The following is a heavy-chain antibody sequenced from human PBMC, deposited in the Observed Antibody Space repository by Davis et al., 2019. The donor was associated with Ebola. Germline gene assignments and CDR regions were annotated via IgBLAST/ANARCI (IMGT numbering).Heavy chain of an antibody. CDR2: INPNNGDT. V-gene: IGHV1-2*02. J-gene: IGHJ6*03. Sequence: ASVKVSCKASGCTFIGYFIHWVRQAPGQGLEWMGWINPNNGDTNYPQKFQDRVTMTRDTSVSIAYLELRSLRSDDTAVYYCARGAKFYYYYYMDVWAKGTTVTV. CDR1: GCTFIGYF. CDR3: ARGAKFYYYYYMDV.